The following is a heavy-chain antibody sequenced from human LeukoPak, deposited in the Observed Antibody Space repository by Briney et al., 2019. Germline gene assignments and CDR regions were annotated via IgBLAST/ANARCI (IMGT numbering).Heavy chain of an antibody. J-gene: IGHJ4*02. CDR3: ARAAYSNFFDY. CDR2: IYYSGSS. Sequence: SETLSLTCNVSGGSISDYHWSWIRQPPGKGLGWLGYIYYSGSSNYNPSLKSRVTISVDRSKNQFSLKLSSVTAADTAVYYCARAAYSNFFDYWGQGTLVTVSS. CDR1: GGSISDYH. D-gene: IGHD4-11*01. V-gene: IGHV4-59*12.